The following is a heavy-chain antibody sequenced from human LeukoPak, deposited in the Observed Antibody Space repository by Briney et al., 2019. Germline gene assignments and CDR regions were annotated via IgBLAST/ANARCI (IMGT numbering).Heavy chain of an antibody. Sequence: ASVKVSCKVSGYTLTELSMHWVRQAPGKGLEWMGGFDPEDGETSYAQKFQGRVTMTRDTSTSTVYMELSSLRSEDTAVYYCARDNRDSSGYCLDYWGQGTLVTVSS. J-gene: IGHJ4*02. CDR3: ARDNRDSSGYCLDY. CDR1: GYTLTELS. D-gene: IGHD3-22*01. V-gene: IGHV1-24*01. CDR2: FDPEDGET.